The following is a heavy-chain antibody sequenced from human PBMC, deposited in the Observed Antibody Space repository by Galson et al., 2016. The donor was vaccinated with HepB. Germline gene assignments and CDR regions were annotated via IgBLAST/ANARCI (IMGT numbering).Heavy chain of an antibody. CDR1: GFSHRGYA. CDR3: ARGLSTSYYFYGMTS. J-gene: IGHJ6*02. V-gene: IGHV3-30*04. D-gene: IGHD2-2*01. CDR2: ISYDGRDD. Sequence: SLRLSCAASGFSHRGYALHWVRQSPAKGLEWVALISYDGRDDFYADSVKGRFRISRDNSKNTLSLQMNSLRPDDTALYYCARGLSTSYYFYGMTSGAKGPQSSSP.